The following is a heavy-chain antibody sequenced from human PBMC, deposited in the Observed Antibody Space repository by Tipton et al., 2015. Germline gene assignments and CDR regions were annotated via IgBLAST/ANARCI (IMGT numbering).Heavy chain of an antibody. CDR3: ARGSRSGDSAQGY. J-gene: IGHJ4*02. Sequence: QSGPEVKKPGASVKISCKASGYSFTNYYMHWVRQAPGQGLEWMGIINPSGGSTTSSQKFQGRVTMTRDTSTNTVYMELSSLRFEDTAVYYCARGSRSGDSAQGYWGQGTLVTVSS. CDR1: GYSFTNYY. V-gene: IGHV1-46*01. CDR2: INPSGGST. D-gene: IGHD3-3*01.